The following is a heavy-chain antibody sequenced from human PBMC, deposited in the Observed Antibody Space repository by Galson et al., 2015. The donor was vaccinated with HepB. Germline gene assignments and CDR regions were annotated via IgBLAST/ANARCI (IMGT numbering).Heavy chain of an antibody. V-gene: IGHV1-69*13. J-gene: IGHJ6*02. Sequence: SVKVSCKASGGTFSSYAISWVRQAPGQGLEWMGGIIPIFGTANYAQKFQGRVTITADESTSTAYMELSSLRSEDTAVYYCARVGGLRQGYCSSTSCYTGFYYYYGMDVWGQGTTVTVSS. D-gene: IGHD2-2*02. CDR1: GGTFSSYA. CDR3: ARVGGLRQGYCSSTSCYTGFYYYYGMDV. CDR2: IIPIFGTA.